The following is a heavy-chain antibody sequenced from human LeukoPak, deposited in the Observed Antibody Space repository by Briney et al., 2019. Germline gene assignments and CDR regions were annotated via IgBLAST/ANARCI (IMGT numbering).Heavy chain of an antibody. J-gene: IGHJ4*02. CDR3: ARASHDYGDYSHFDY. CDR1: GGSISDYY. CDR2: MFTSGST. V-gene: IGHV4-4*07. Sequence: SETLSLTCTVSGGSISDYYWSWIRQPAGRGLEWIGRMFTSGSTNYNPSLKSRVTMSVDTSKNQFSLKLSSVTAADTAVYYCARASHDYGDYSHFDYWGQGTLVTVSS. D-gene: IGHD4-17*01.